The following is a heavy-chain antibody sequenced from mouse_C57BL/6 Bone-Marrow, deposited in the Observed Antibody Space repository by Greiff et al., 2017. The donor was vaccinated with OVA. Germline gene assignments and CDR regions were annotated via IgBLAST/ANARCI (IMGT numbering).Heavy chain of an antibody. CDR2: IDPNRGGT. V-gene: IGHV1-72*01. J-gene: IGHJ2*01. CDR1: GYTFTSYW. Sequence: QVQLQQSGAELVKPGASVKLSCKASGYTFTSYWMHWVKQRPGRGLEWIGRIDPNRGGTKYNEKFKSKATLTVDKPSSTAYMQLSSLTSEDSAVYYWARDYYGSSYVDYWGQGTTLTVSS. D-gene: IGHD1-1*01. CDR3: ARDYYGSSYVDY.